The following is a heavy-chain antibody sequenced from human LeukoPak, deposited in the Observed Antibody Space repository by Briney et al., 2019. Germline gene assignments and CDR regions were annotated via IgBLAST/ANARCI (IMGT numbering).Heavy chain of an antibody. CDR2: ISNDGNNK. Sequence: GGSLRLSCAASGFSFNSYPMHWVRQAPGKGXXXXXXISNDGNNKYYADSVKGRFTISRDNSNNTLSLQMNGLRVEDTAVYYCARPDDSESFYRANHYWGRGTLVTVS. CDR1: GFSFNSYP. D-gene: IGHD3-10*01. CDR3: ARPDDSESFYRANHY. J-gene: IGHJ4*02. V-gene: IGHV3-30*01.